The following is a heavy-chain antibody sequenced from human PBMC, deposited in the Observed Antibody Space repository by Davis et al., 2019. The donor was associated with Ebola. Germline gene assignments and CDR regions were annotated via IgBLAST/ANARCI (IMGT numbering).Heavy chain of an antibody. Sequence: MPSETLSLTCTVSGESVSTFYWTWIRQPPGKGLEWIGYIYNSGSTNYNPSLKSRVTISVDTSKNQFSLKLSSVTAADTAVYYCARDLWSGGYDRYNWFDPWGQGTLVTVSS. CDR1: GESVSTFY. CDR2: IYNSGST. CDR3: ARDLWSGGYDRYNWFDP. J-gene: IGHJ5*02. V-gene: IGHV4-59*02. D-gene: IGHD5-12*01.